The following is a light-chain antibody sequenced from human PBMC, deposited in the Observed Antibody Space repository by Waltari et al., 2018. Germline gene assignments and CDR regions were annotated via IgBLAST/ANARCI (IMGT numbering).Light chain of an antibody. CDR2: QST. Sequence: SYELTQPPSVSVSPGQTASIPCSGHKMGYKFACWYQQKPAQSPVLAIYQSTKRPSGLPERFSGSNSGNTATLTISGTQAMDEADYYCQAWDTITGGVFGGGTKLTVL. J-gene: IGLJ2*01. CDR1: KMGYKF. CDR3: QAWDTITGGV. V-gene: IGLV3-1*01.